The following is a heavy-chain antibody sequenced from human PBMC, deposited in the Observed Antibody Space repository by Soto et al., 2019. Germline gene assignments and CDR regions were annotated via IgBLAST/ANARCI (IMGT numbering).Heavy chain of an antibody. V-gene: IGHV4-39*01. CDR2: IYYSGST. CDR1: SSYA. J-gene: IGHJ4*02. CDR3: ARRYSSSAAYYFDY. Sequence: SSYARNWVRKPPGKGLEWIGSIYYSGSTYYNPSLKSRVTISVDTSKNQFSLKLSSVTAADTAVYYCARRYSSSAAYYFDYWGQGTLVTVSS. D-gene: IGHD6-6*01.